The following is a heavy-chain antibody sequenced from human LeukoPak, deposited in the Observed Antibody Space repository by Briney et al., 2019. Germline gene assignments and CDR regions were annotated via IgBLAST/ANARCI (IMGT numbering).Heavy chain of an antibody. V-gene: IGHV4-34*01. J-gene: IGHJ4*02. D-gene: IGHD3-10*01. Sequence: SETLSLTCAVYGGSFSGYYWSWIRQPPGKGLEWIGEINHSGSTNYNPSLKSRVTISVDTSKNQFSLKLSSVTAADTAVYYCARLRREYYFDYWGQGTLVTVSP. CDR1: GGSFSGYY. CDR3: ARLRREYYFDY. CDR2: INHSGST.